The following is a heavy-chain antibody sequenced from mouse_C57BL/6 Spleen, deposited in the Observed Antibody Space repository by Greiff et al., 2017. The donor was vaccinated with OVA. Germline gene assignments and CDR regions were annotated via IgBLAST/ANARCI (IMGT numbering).Heavy chain of an antibody. CDR2: INPGSGGT. CDR1: GYAFTNYL. CDR3: ARSDWFAY. J-gene: IGHJ3*01. V-gene: IGHV1-54*01. Sequence: VKLLESGAELVRPGTSVKVSCKASGYAFTNYLIEWVKQRPGQGLEWIGVINPGSGGTNYNEKFKGKATLTADKSSSTAYMQLSSLTSEDSAVYFCARSDWFAYWGQGTLVTVSA.